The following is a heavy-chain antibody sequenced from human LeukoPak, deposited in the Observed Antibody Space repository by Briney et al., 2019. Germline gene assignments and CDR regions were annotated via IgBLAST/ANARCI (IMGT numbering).Heavy chain of an antibody. J-gene: IGHJ6*03. CDR3: ARAVPAAHDDYYYYMDV. CDR1: GYTFTSYD. Sequence: GASVKVSCKASGYTFTSYDINWVRQATGQGLEWMGGIIPIFGTANYAQKFQGRVTITTDESTSTAYMELSSLRSEDTAVYYCARAVPAAHDDYYYYMDVWGKGTTVTVSS. V-gene: IGHV1-69*05. CDR2: IIPIFGTA. D-gene: IGHD2-2*01.